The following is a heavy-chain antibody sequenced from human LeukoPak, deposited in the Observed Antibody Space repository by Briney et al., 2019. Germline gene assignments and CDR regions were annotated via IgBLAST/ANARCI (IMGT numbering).Heavy chain of an antibody. Sequence: GGSLRLSCAASGFTFSSYSMNWVRQAPGKGLEWVSSISSSSSYIYYADSVKGRFSISRDNSKNTLYLQMNSLRAEDTAVYYCAKVEYGSGIKGFGYDYFDYWGQGTLVTVSS. D-gene: IGHD3-10*01. CDR3: AKVEYGSGIKGFGYDYFDY. J-gene: IGHJ4*02. CDR1: GFTFSSYS. V-gene: IGHV3-21*04. CDR2: ISSSSSYI.